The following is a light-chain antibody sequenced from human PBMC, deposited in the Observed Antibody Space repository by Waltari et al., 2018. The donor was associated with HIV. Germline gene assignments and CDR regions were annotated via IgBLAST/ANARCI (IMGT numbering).Light chain of an antibody. CDR3: QAWDSNSNV. CDR2: QDN. V-gene: IGLV3-1*01. Sequence: YELTQPPSVSVSPGQTARITSSGHRLAEQFPCWYQQKPGQSPVLLIYQDNKRPSGIPDRFSGSISGNTATLTISGTQTLDEGDYYCQAWDSNSNVFGPGTTVTVL. J-gene: IGLJ1*01. CDR1: RLAEQF.